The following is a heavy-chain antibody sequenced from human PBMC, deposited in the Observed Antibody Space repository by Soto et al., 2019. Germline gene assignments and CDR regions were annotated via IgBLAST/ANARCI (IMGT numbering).Heavy chain of an antibody. CDR2: IHNSGTT. CDR1: GGSISRSVYY. Sequence: QVQLQESGPGLVKPSQTLSLTCAVSGGSISRSVYYCNWIRQHPGKGLERIGYIHNSGTTYYNPSLKSRLTFSVDTSKNQFSLKLSSVTTADTAVYYCARDPIVRGVVGWSFDLWGRGTLVTVSS. V-gene: IGHV4-31*11. J-gene: IGHJ2*01. CDR3: ARDPIVRGVVGWSFDL. D-gene: IGHD3-10*01.